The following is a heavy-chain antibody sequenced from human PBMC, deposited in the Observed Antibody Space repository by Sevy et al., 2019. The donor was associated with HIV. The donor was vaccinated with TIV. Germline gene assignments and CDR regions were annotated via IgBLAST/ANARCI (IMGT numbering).Heavy chain of an antibody. CDR2: ISGSGGST. CDR1: GFTFSSYA. V-gene: IGHV3-23*01. J-gene: IGHJ4*02. Sequence: GGSLILSCAASGFTFSSYAMSWVRQAPGKGLEWVSAISGSGGSTYYADSVKGRFTISRDNSKNTLYLQMNSLRAEDTAVYYCAKDTTYYDFWSGSYWGQGTLVTVSS. CDR3: AKDTTYYDFWSGSY. D-gene: IGHD3-3*01.